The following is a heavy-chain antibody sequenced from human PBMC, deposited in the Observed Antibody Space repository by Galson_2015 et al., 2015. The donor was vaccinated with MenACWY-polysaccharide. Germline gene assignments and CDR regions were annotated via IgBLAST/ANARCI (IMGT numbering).Heavy chain of an antibody. CDR3: VRGGRAVSNINWFDP. CDR2: ISYDGGT. CDR1: GDSITSGPYF. V-gene: IGHV4-31*03. Sequence: TLSLTCTVSGDSITSGPYFWSWIRQHPGEGLEWIASISYDGGTYYNPPLNSRVTISIDTPKNQFSLKLNSVTAADTAVYYCVRGGRAVSNINWFDPWGQGTLVTVSS. J-gene: IGHJ5*02. D-gene: IGHD3-16*01.